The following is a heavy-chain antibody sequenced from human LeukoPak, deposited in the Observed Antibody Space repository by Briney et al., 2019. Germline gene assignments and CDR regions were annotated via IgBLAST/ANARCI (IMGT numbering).Heavy chain of an antibody. CDR1: GGSISSTSYF. J-gene: IGHJ4*02. CDR3: ARHKCSGIYCPFDY. D-gene: IGHD2-15*01. CDR2: IYYSGTT. Sequence: SETLSLTCTVSGGSISSTSYFWGWTRQPPGKGLEWIATIYYSGTTYYNPSLKSRVTISVDTSKNQFSLKLSSVSASDTAVYYCARHKCSGIYCPFDYWGQGTLVTVSS. V-gene: IGHV4-39*01.